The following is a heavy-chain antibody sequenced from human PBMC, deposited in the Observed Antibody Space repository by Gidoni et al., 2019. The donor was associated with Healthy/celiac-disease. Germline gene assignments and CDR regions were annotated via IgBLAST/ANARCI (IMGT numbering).Heavy chain of an antibody. Sequence: EVQLVESGGGLVQPGRSLRLYCAASGFTFDDYAMHWVRQAPGKGLEWVSGISWNSGSIGYADSVNGRFTISRDNAKNSLYLQMNSLRAEDTALYYCAKGESLRGELLAPDYFDYWGQGTLVTVSS. D-gene: IGHD3-10*01. V-gene: IGHV3-9*01. CDR2: ISWNSGSI. CDR1: GFTFDDYA. J-gene: IGHJ4*02. CDR3: AKGESLRGELLAPDYFDY.